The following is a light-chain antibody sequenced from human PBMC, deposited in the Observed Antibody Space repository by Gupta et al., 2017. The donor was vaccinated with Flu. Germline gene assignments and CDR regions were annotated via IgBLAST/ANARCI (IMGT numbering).Light chain of an antibody. CDR3: QQYGSSPRET. Sequence: EIVLTQSPGTLSLSPGERATLSCRASQSVSSSYLAWYQQKPGQAPRLLIYGASSRATGSPDRFSGSGSGTDFTLTISRLEPEDFAVYYCQQYGSSPRETFGQGTKVEIK. J-gene: IGKJ1*01. V-gene: IGKV3-20*01. CDR2: GAS. CDR1: QSVSSSY.